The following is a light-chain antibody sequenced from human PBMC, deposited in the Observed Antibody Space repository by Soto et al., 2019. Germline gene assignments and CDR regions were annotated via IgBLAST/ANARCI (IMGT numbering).Light chain of an antibody. J-gene: IGLJ2*01. CDR3: SSFSGGGNPVL. CDR1: SSDVGGYNY. V-gene: IGLV2-8*01. CDR2: EVT. Sequence: QSALTQPPSASGSLGQSVTISCTGTSSDVGGYNYVSWHQQHPGKAPKVMIYEVTNRPPGVPDRFSGSKSGNTASLTVSGLQAEDEDDYYCSSFSGGGNPVLLGGGTKLTVL.